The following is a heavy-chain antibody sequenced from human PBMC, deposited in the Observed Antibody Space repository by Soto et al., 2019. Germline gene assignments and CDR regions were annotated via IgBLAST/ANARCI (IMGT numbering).Heavy chain of an antibody. CDR2: IYHSGST. CDR1: GGSISSSNW. J-gene: IGHJ3*02. CDR3: SSVWLAIVGATGDAFDI. D-gene: IGHD1-26*01. V-gene: IGHV4-4*02. Sequence: PSETLSLTCAVSGGSISSSNWWSWVRQPPGKGLEWIGEIYHSGSTNYNPSLKSRVTISVDKSKNQCSLKLSSVTAADTAVHYSSSVWLAIVGATGDAFDIRGQGTMVTVS.